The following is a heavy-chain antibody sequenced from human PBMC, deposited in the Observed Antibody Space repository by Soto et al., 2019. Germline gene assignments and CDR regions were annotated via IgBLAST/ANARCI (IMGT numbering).Heavy chain of an antibody. Sequence: SLRLSCAASGFTFSSYSMNWVRQAPGKGLEWVSSISSSSSYIYYADSVKGRFTISRDNAKNSLYLQMNSLRAEDTAVYYCARDTQQKYSSSWYVPFDYWGQGTLVTVSS. CDR3: ARDTQQKYSSSWYVPFDY. J-gene: IGHJ4*02. D-gene: IGHD6-13*01. V-gene: IGHV3-21*01. CDR2: ISSSSSYI. CDR1: GFTFSSYS.